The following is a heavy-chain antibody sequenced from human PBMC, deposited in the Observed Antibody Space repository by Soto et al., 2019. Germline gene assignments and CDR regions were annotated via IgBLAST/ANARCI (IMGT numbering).Heavy chain of an antibody. D-gene: IGHD3-10*01. Sequence: EVPLVESGGGLVQPRRSLRLSCAASGFTFDDYAMHWVRQAPGKGLGWVSGISWNSGSIGYGDSVKGRFTISRDNAXTTLSLKMNSLRAEDTALYYCANDIWGGIIISPDYWGQGTLVTVSS. CDR3: ANDIWGGIIISPDY. CDR2: ISWNSGSI. V-gene: IGHV3-9*01. J-gene: IGHJ4*02. CDR1: GFTFDDYA.